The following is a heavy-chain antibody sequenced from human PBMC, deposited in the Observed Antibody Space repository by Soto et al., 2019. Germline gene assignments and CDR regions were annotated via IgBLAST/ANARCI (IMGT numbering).Heavy chain of an antibody. D-gene: IGHD3-3*01. V-gene: IGHV3-30*18. CDR2: ISSDGTNK. CDR1: GFIFSSYG. J-gene: IGHJ4*02. CDR3: AKASDFWSGYYTRHNPGKIDY. Sequence: GGSLRLSCAASGFIFSSYGMHWVRQSPGKGLEWVAVISSDGTNKYYGDSVKGRFTISRDNSKNTLYLQMNSLRAEDTAVYYCAKASDFWSGYYTRHNPGKIDYWGQGTLVTVSS.